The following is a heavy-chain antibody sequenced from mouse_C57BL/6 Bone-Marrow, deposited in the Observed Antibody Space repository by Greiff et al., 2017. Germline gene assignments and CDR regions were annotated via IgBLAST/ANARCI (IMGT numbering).Heavy chain of an antibody. J-gene: IGHJ1*03. CDR3: ARWDPDYGGVYWYFEV. CDR1: GFTFSSYA. CDR2: ISDGGSYT. V-gene: IGHV5-4*01. D-gene: IGHD1-1*01. Sequence: EVHLVESGGGLVKPGGSLKLSCAASGFTFSSYAMSWVRQTPEKRLEWVATISDGGSYTYYPDNVKGRFTIARDNAKNNLYLQMSHLKSEDTAMYYGARWDPDYGGVYWYFEVWGTGTTVTVSS.